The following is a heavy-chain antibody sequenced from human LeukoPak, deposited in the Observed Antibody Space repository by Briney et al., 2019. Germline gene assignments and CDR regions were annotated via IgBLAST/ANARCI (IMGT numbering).Heavy chain of an antibody. V-gene: IGHV1-2*02. J-gene: IGHJ4*02. CDR1: GYTFTGYY. D-gene: IGHD3-22*01. CDR3: ARGGGYDNSGLFDY. CDR2: INPNSGGT. Sequence: ASVKVSCKASGYTFTGYYMHWVRQAPGQGLEWMGWINPNSGGTNYVQKLQGRVTMTRDTSISTAYMELSRLTSDDTAVYYCARGGGYDNSGLFDYWGQGTLVTVSS.